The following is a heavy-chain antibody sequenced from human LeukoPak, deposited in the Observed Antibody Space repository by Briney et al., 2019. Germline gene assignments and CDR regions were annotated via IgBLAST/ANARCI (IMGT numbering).Heavy chain of an antibody. CDR2: IYHSGST. Sequence: PSETLSLTCAVSGYSISSGYYWGWIRQPPGKGLEWIGSIYHSGSTYYNPSLKSRVTISVDTSKNQFSLKLSSVTAADTAVYYCARDILGYCSSTSCPTRWFDPWGQGTLVTASS. D-gene: IGHD2-2*01. V-gene: IGHV4-38-2*02. CDR3: ARDILGYCSSTSCPTRWFDP. J-gene: IGHJ5*02. CDR1: GYSISSGYY.